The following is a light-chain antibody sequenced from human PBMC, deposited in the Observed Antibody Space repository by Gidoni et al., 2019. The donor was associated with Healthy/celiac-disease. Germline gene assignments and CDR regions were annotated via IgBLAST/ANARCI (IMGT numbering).Light chain of an antibody. CDR2: AAS. J-gene: IGKJ1*01. Sequence: DIQMTQSPSSLSASVGDRVTITCRASQSISSYLDWYQQKPGKAPTLLIYAASSLHSGVPSRFSGSGSGTDFTLTISSLQPEDFATYYCQQSYSTPGTFGQGTKVEIK. V-gene: IGKV1-39*01. CDR3: QQSYSTPGT. CDR1: QSISSY.